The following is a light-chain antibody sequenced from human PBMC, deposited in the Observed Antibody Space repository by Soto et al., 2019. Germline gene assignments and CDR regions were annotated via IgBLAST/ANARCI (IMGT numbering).Light chain of an antibody. CDR1: QSIDKY. CDR3: QQSYSTTSLT. CDR2: AAS. V-gene: IGKV1-39*01. J-gene: IGKJ4*01. Sequence: DIKMTQSPSSLSASVGDIVTITCLSSQSIDKYVNWYQQKPGKGPNLLIYAASNLRTGVPSRFSGSGSGTDFTLTISRLLPEDFATHFCQQSYSTTSLTFGGGTKVDIK.